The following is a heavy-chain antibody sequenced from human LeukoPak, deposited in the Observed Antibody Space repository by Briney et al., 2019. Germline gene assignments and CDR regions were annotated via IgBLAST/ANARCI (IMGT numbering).Heavy chain of an antibody. V-gene: IGHV1-2*02. J-gene: IGHJ4*02. CDR1: GYTFTGYY. CDR2: INPNSGGT. CDR3: ASSIAVAAPTDY. Sequence: ASVKVSCKASGYTFTGYYMPWVRQAPGQGLKWMGWINPNSGGTNYAQKFQGRVTMTRDTSISTAYMELSRLRSDDTAVYYCASSIAVAAPTDYWGQGTLVTVSS. D-gene: IGHD6-19*01.